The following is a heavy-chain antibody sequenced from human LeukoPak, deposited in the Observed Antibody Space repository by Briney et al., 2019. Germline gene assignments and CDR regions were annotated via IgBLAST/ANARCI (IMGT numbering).Heavy chain of an antibody. V-gene: IGHV4-59*01. Sequence: PSETLSLTCSVSGGSINSDYWNWIRHPPGKGLEWIGYVYYSGSTNYNPSLKSRVTISVDVSKNQFSLKLTSVTPADTAMYYCTRGKDYRSGYTNWFDPWGQGTLVTVSS. D-gene: IGHD5-18*01. CDR1: GGSINSDY. CDR2: VYYSGST. CDR3: TRGKDYRSGYTNWFDP. J-gene: IGHJ5*02.